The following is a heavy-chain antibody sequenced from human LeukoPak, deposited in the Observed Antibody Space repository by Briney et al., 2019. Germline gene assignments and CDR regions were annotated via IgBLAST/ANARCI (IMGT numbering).Heavy chain of an antibody. Sequence: GGSLRLSCAASGFTFSSYAMHWVRQAPGKGLEWVAVISYDGSNKYYADSVKGRFTISRDNSKNTLYLQMNSLRAEDTAVYYCARSYTRAGYYPLDYWGQGTLVTVSS. CDR3: ARSYTRAGYYPLDY. CDR2: ISYDGSNK. D-gene: IGHD3-22*01. CDR1: GFTFSSYA. V-gene: IGHV3-30-3*01. J-gene: IGHJ4*02.